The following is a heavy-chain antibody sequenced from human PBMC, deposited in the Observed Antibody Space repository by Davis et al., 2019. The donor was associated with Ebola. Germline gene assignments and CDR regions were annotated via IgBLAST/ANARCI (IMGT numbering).Heavy chain of an antibody. J-gene: IGHJ5*02. V-gene: IGHV3-66*02. CDR3: AAYNWFDP. CDR1: GFTVSSNY. CDR2: IYSGGST. Sequence: GESLKISCAASGFTVSSNYMSWVRQAPGKGLEWVSVIYSGGSTYYADSVKGRFTISRDNSKNTLYLQMNSLRAEDTAVYYCAAYNWFDPWGQGTLVTVSS.